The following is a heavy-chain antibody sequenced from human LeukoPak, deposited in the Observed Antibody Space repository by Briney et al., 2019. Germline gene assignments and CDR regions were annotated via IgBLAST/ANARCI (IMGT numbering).Heavy chain of an antibody. CDR3: ARVQVGDIVATWDYYYGMDV. CDR2: ISSSGSTI. J-gene: IGHJ6*02. CDR1: GFTFSSYE. Sequence: GGSLRLSCAASGFTFSSYEMNWVRQAPGKGLEWVSYISSSGSTIYYADSVKGRFTISRDNAKNSLYLQMNSLRAEDTAVYYCARVQVGDIVATWDYYYGMDVWGQGTTVTVSS. D-gene: IGHD5-12*01. V-gene: IGHV3-48*03.